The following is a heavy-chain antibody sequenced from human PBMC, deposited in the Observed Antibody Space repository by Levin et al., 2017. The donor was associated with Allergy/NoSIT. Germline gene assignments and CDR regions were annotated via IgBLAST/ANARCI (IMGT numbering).Heavy chain of an antibody. V-gene: IGHV1-69*13. D-gene: IGHD3-3*01. CDR3: ARGGLGTILGVVRANWFDP. CDR2: IIPIFGTA. CDR1: GGTFSSYA. J-gene: IGHJ5*02. Sequence: SVKVSCKASGGTFSSYAISWVRQAPGQGLEWMGGIIPIFGTANYAQKFQGRVTITADESTSTAYMELSSLRSEDTAVYYCARGGLGTILGVVRANWFDPGGQGTRVTSPQ.